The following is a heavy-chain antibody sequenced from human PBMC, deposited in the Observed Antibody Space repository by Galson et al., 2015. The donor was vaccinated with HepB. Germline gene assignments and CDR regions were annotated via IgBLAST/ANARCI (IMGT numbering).Heavy chain of an antibody. CDR2: IRSKANSYAT. D-gene: IGHD3-9*01. CDR1: GFTFSGSA. Sequence: SLRLSCAASGFTFSGSAMHWVRQASGKGLEWVGRIRSKANSYATAYAASVKGRFTISRDDSKNTAYLQMNSLKTEDTAVYYCTITYDINFDYWGQGTLVTVSS. CDR3: TITYDINFDY. J-gene: IGHJ4*02. V-gene: IGHV3-73*01.